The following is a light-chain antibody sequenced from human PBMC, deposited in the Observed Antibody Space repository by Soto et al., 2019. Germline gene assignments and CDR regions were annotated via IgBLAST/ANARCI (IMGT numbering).Light chain of an antibody. J-gene: IGKJ4*01. V-gene: IGKV3-11*01. Sequence: EIVLTQSPATLSLSPGEGATLSCRAGRGVSSSVAWYQQKPGQAPRLLIYDASNRATGIPVRFSGSGSGTDFTLTISSLEPEDFAVYYCQQRSDWVTFGGGTKVEL. CDR2: DAS. CDR3: QQRSDWVT. CDR1: RGVSSS.